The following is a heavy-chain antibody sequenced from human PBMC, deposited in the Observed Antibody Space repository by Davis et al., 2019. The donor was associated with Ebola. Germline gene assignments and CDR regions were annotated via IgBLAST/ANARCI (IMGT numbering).Heavy chain of an antibody. CDR2: IIPILGIA. CDR1: GDTFSSYA. D-gene: IGHD1-26*01. J-gene: IGHJ5*02. V-gene: IGHV1-69*04. CDR3: ARSSAGVGATTTP. Sequence: AASVKVSCKASGDTFSSYAISWVRQAPGQGLEWMGRIIPILGIANYAQKFQGRVTITADKSTSTVYMELSSLRSEDTAVYYCARSSAGVGATTTPWGQGTLVTVSS.